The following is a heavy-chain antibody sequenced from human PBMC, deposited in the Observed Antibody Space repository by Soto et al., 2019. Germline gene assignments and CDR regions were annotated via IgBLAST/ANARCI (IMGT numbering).Heavy chain of an antibody. J-gene: IGHJ2*01. CDR1: GFTFSSYW. CDR3: AIGGYGAWYLDL. Sequence: EVQLVESGGGLVQPGGSLRLSCAASGFTFSSYWIHWVRQAPGKGLVWVSRIKYDGSSTSYADSVKGRTTISRDNAKNTVYLQLKTVRGEDTAVYYCAIGGYGAWYLDLWGRGTLVTVSS. CDR2: IKYDGSST. V-gene: IGHV3-74*01. D-gene: IGHD5-18*01.